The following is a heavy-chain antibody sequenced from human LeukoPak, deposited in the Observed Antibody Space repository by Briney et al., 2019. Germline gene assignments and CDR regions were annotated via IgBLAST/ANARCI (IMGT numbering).Heavy chain of an antibody. J-gene: IGHJ4*02. V-gene: IGHV4-30-4*03. CDR3: NINSGSYQRLDY. D-gene: IGHD3-10*01. Sequence: SETLSLTCTVSGGSISSGDYYWSWIRQPPGKGLEWIGYIYYSGSTYYNPSLKSRVTISVDTSKNQFSLKLSSVTAADTAVYYCNINSGSYQRLDYWGQGTLVTVSS. CDR1: GGSISSGDYY. CDR2: IYYSGST.